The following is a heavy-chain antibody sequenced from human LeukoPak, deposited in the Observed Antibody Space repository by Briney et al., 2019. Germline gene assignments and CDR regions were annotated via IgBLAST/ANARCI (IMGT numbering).Heavy chain of an antibody. CDR2: INQSGST. V-gene: IGHV4-34*01. J-gene: IGHJ4*02. CDR1: GGSFSGYY. CDR3: ARPNRIRYCSSTSCYRGPFDY. D-gene: IGHD2-2*02. Sequence: PSKTLSLTCAVYGGSFSGYYWSWIRQPPGKGLEWIGEINQSGSTNYNPSLKSRVTISVDTSKNQFSLKLSSVTAADTAAYYCARPNRIRYCSSTSCYRGPFDYWGQGTLVTVSS.